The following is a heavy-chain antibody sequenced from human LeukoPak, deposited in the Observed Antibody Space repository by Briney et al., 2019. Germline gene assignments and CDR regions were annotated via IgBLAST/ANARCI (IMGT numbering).Heavy chain of an antibody. CDR2: INWNGDSR. V-gene: IGHV3-20*04. CDR3: AKEPHGSGSYDY. J-gene: IGHJ4*02. Sequence: PRGSLRLSCTASGFKFDDYGMTWVRQAPGKGLEWVSDINWNGDSRGYAHSVRGRFTIYRDNSKNTLYLQMNSLRAEDTAVYYCAKEPHGSGSYDYWGQGTLVTVSS. CDR1: GFKFDDYG. D-gene: IGHD3-10*01.